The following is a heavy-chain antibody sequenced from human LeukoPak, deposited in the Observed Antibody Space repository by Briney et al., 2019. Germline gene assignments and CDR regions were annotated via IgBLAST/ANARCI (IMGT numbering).Heavy chain of an antibody. CDR1: GFTFSGYG. V-gene: IGHV3-30*02. CDR2: IRYDERNK. J-gene: IGHJ3*02. Sequence: GGSLRLSCAASGFTFSGYGMHWVRQAPGKGLGWGTFIRYDERNKYYADSVKGRFTISRDNSKNTLYLQMNSLRAEDTAVYYCAKDLWWFGEYDAFDIWGQGTMVTVSS. D-gene: IGHD3-10*01. CDR3: AKDLWWFGEYDAFDI.